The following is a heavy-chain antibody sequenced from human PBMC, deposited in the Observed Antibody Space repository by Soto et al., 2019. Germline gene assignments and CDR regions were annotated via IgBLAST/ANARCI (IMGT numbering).Heavy chain of an antibody. V-gene: IGHV4-59*01. J-gene: IGHJ4*02. CDR3: AREVLVGPARYFDY. D-gene: IGHD2-15*01. CDR2: IYYTGST. Sequence: LSLTCTVSGDSINSNYWTWIRQSPGKGLEWIGYIYYTGSTNYSPSLNSRVTISVDTSKNQFSLELNSVTAADTAVYYCAREVLVGPARYFDYWGRGTLVTVSS. CDR1: GDSINSNY.